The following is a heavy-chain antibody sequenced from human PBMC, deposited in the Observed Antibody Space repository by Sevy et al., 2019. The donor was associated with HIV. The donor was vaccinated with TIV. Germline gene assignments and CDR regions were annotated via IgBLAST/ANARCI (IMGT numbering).Heavy chain of an antibody. CDR1: GYTFTAYY. J-gene: IGHJ4*02. CDR3: ARRTAAGTGLGFHS. CDR2: INPNSDGT. D-gene: IGHD6-13*01. Sequence: ASVKVSCKASGYTFTAYYMHWVRQTPGQGLEWMGWINPNSDGTNYSQKFQGRVTISTDTSISTAYMELRGLRDDDTAVYYCARRTAAGTGLGFHSWGQGTLVTVSS. V-gene: IGHV1-2*02.